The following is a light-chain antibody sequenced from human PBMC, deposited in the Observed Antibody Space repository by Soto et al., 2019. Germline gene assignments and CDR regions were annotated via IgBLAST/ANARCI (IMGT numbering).Light chain of an antibody. CDR2: GAS. V-gene: IGKV3-15*01. J-gene: IGKJ4*01. CDR3: QQYNNWPLLT. CDR1: QSVSSN. Sequence: EIVMTQSPDTLSVSPGERATLSCRASQSVSSNLAWYQQKPGQAPRLLIYGASTRATGIPARFSGSGSGTEFTLTISSLQSEDFAVYYCQQYNNWPLLTFGGGTKVEIK.